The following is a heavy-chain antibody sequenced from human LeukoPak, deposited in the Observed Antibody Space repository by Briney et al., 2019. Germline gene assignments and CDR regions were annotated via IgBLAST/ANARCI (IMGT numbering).Heavy chain of an antibody. CDR1: GYSFTSYW. CDR3: ARQGSYDILTGPIKSAYYYYMDV. CDR2: IYPGDSDT. Sequence: KRGESLKISCKGSGYSFTSYWIGWVRQMPGKGLEWMGIIYPGDSDTRYSPSFQGQVTISADKSISTAYLQWSSLKASDTAMYYCARQGSYDILTGPIKSAYYYYMDVWGKGTTVTVSS. V-gene: IGHV5-51*01. D-gene: IGHD3-9*01. J-gene: IGHJ6*03.